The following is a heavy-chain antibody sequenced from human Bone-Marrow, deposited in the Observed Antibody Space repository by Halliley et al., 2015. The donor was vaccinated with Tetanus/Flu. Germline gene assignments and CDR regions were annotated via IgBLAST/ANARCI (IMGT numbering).Heavy chain of an antibody. D-gene: IGHD1-26*01. CDR3: ARDWEGGYDP. V-gene: IGHV4-59*11. J-gene: IGHJ5*02. Sequence: LRLSCTVSGDSISDHYWSWIRQPPGKALEWIGSVYYSGSTKYNPSLTSRLTMSFDTSKNQFSLKLRSVIATDTAVYYCARDWEGGYDPWGQGTQVTVSS. CDR2: VYYSGST. CDR1: GDSISDHY.